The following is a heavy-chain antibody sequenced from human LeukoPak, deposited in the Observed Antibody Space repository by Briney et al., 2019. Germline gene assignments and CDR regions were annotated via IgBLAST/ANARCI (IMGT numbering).Heavy chain of an antibody. CDR1: GGSISSYY. J-gene: IGHJ4*02. CDR2: IYNSGST. CDR3: ARLSEMNYDILTGALFDY. V-gene: IGHV4-59*08. Sequence: SETLSLTCTVSGGSISSYYWSWIRQPPGKGLEWIGYIYNSGSTNYNPSLKSRVTISVDTSKNQFSLKLSSVTAADTAVYYCARLSEMNYDILTGALFDYWGQGTLVTVSS. D-gene: IGHD3-9*01.